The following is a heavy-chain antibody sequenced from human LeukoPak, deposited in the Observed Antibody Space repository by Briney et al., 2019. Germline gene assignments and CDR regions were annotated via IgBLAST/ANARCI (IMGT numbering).Heavy chain of an antibody. Sequence: PGGSLRLSCAASGFTFSSYGMHWVRQAPGKGLEWVAFVRYDGSNKYYADSVKGRFTISRDNSKNTLYLQMNNLRAEDTAVYYCAKDKAWLWWELLGGAFDIWGQGTMVTVSS. D-gene: IGHD1-26*01. CDR3: AKDKAWLWWELLGGAFDI. J-gene: IGHJ3*02. CDR2: VRYDGSNK. CDR1: GFTFSSYG. V-gene: IGHV3-30*02.